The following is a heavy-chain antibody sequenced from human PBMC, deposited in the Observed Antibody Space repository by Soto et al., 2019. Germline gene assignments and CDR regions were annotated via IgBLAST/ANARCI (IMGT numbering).Heavy chain of an antibody. V-gene: IGHV1-8*01. CDR3: ASSGGSGYRS. D-gene: IGHD6-13*01. CDR1: GYTFSSYD. CDR2: LNPNSGDT. J-gene: IGHJ5*02. Sequence: QVQLVQSGAEVKKPGASVKVSCKASGYTFSSYDINWVRQATGQGLEWMGWLNPNSGDTGYAQKFQGRVTVTRDTALDPTYRALTTVTSDDTAVYYCASSGGSGYRSWGQGTLVTGSS.